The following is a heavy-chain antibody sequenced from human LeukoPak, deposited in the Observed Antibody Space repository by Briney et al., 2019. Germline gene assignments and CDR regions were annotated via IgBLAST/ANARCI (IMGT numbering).Heavy chain of an antibody. CDR3: ARPYTSGYRGAFDI. Sequence: SETLSLTCTVSGGSISSYYWSWIRQPPGKGLEWIGYIYYSGSTNYNPSLKSRVTISVDTSKNQFSLKLGSVTAADTAVYYCARPYTSGYRGAFDIWGQGTMVTVSS. CDR1: GGSISSYY. CDR2: IYYSGST. J-gene: IGHJ3*02. V-gene: IGHV4-59*01. D-gene: IGHD6-19*01.